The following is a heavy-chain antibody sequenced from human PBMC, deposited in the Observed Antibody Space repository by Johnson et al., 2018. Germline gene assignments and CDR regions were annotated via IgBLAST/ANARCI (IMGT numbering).Heavy chain of an antibody. V-gene: IGHV5-51*01. CDR3: VRRSAVAIGGTI. J-gene: IGHJ3*02. Sequence: VQLVQSGAEVKKPGESLKISCTGSGYSFTNYYIGWVRQMPGEGLEWMGILHPGKSDGRESPSFQGQVTMSVDTSISTAYLQWRRLETSDTAMYYCVRRSAVAIGGTIWGQGTMVTVSA. CDR1: GYSFTNYY. CDR2: LHPGKSDG. D-gene: IGHD1-26*01.